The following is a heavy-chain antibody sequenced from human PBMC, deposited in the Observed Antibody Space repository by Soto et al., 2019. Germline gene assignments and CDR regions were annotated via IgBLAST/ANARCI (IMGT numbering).Heavy chain of an antibody. J-gene: IGHJ6*02. Sequence: SETRSLTCTVSGGSISSDSFYWAWIRQPPGKGLEWIGIIYYSGDTYYNPSLAGRLTMSVDTSNQFSLTLRSVTAADTALYYCARNQPQRYCSGGTCRPAYGMDVWGQGTTVTVSS. V-gene: IGHV4-39*01. D-gene: IGHD2-15*01. CDR1: GGSISSDSFY. CDR3: ARNQPQRYCSGGTCRPAYGMDV. CDR2: IYYSGDT.